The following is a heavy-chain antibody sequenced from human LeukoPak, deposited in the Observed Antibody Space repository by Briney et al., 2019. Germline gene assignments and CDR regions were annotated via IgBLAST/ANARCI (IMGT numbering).Heavy chain of an antibody. D-gene: IGHD3-10*01. CDR3: AKARSLSPLTYNDAVDI. CDR1: GFTFSSYA. V-gene: IGHV3-23*01. CDR2: ISGSGGST. Sequence: PGGSLRLSCAASGFTFSSYAMSWVRQAPGKGLEWVSSISGSGGSTYYADSVKGRFTISRDTSKNTLYVQMNSLRAEDTAVYYCAKARSLSPLTYNDAVDIWGRGTMVTVSP. J-gene: IGHJ3*02.